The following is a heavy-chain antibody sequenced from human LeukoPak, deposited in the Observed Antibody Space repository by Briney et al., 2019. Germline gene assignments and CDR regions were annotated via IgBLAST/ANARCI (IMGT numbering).Heavy chain of an antibody. J-gene: IGHJ4*02. CDR1: GFTFDDYA. Sequence: GGSLRLSCAASGFTFDDYAMHWVRQAPGKGLEWVSGISWNSGSIGYADSVKGRFTISRDNAKNSLYLQMNSLRAEDTASYYCAKDSKQWLVAYFDYWGQGTLATVSS. V-gene: IGHV3-9*01. CDR2: ISWNSGSI. D-gene: IGHD6-19*01. CDR3: AKDSKQWLVAYFDY.